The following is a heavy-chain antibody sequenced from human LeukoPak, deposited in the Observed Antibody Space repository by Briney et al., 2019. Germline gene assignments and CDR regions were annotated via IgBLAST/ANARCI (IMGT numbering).Heavy chain of an antibody. D-gene: IGHD3-9*01. CDR1: GYRFTGYY. Sequence: ASVKVSCKASGYRFTGYYMHWVRQAPGQGLEWMGWINPNSGGTKYAQKFQGRVTMTRDTSISTDYMELSRLRSDDTAVYYCAREAHDILTGQIYYYYYGMDVWGQGTSATVSS. V-gene: IGHV1-2*02. J-gene: IGHJ6*02. CDR2: INPNSGGT. CDR3: AREAHDILTGQIYYYYYGMDV.